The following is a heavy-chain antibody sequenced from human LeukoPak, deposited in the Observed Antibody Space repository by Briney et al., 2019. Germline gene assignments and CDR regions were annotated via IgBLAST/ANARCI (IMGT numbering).Heavy chain of an antibody. CDR3: ARDQDYEHGFDY. J-gene: IGHJ4*02. D-gene: IGHD4-17*01. Sequence: SETLSLTCTVSGGSISSYYWSWIRQPPGKGLEWIGYIYYSGSTNYNPSLKSRVTISVDTSKNQFSLKLSSVTAADTAVYYCARDQDYEHGFDYWGQGTLVTVSS. CDR2: IYYSGST. V-gene: IGHV4-59*01. CDR1: GGSISSYY.